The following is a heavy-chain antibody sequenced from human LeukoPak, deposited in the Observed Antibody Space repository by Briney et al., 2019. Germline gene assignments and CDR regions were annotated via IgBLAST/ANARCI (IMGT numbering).Heavy chain of an antibody. J-gene: IGHJ4*02. CDR3: ARISAY. CDR1: GYSISSGFF. V-gene: IGHV4-38-2*02. CDR2: IYHSGST. D-gene: IGHD1-26*01. Sequence: PSETLSLTCTVSGYSISSGFFWGWIRQPPGKGLEWIGSIYHSGSTYYNSSLKSRVSILVDTSKNQFSLKLSSVTSADTAVYYCARISAYWGQGTLVTVSS.